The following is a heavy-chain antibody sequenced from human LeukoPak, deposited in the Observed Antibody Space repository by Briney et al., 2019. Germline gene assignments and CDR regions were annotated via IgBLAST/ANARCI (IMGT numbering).Heavy chain of an antibody. CDR3: ARRARNDYDVHWYFDV. D-gene: IGHD4-17*01. V-gene: IGHV4-34*01. CDR1: GGSISSYY. Sequence: SETLSLTCTVSGGSISSYYWSWIRQPPGKGLEWIGEINHSGSTNYNPSLKSRVTISVDTSKNQFSLKLSSVTAADTAVYYCARRARNDYDVHWYFDVWGRGTPITVSS. CDR2: INHSGST. J-gene: IGHJ2*01.